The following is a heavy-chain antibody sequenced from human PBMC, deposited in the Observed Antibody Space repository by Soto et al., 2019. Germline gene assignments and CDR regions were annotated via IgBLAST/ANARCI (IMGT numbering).Heavy chain of an antibody. CDR2: IYPGDSDT. V-gene: IGHV5-51*01. CDR1: GYSFTSYW. J-gene: IGHJ6*02. CDR3: ARHLGRYCSSTSCPHRDYYYGMDV. Sequence: PGESLKISCKGSGYSFTSYWIGWVRQMPGKGLEWMGIIYPGDSDTRYSPSFQGQVTISADKSISTAYLQWSSLKASDTAMYYCARHLGRYCSSTSCPHRDYYYGMDVWGQGTTVTVSS. D-gene: IGHD2-2*01.